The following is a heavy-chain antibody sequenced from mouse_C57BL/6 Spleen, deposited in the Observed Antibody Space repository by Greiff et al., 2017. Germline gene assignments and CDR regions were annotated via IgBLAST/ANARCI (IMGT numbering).Heavy chain of an antibody. CDR3: AGPLSEGWFAY. J-gene: IGHJ3*01. CDR2: IYPGDGDT. CDR1: GYAFSSYW. V-gene: IGHV1-80*01. Sequence: QVQLQQPGAELVKPGASVKISCKASGYAFSSYWMNWVKQRPGKGLEWIGQIYPGDGDTNYNGKFKGKATLTADTASSTAYMQLSSLSSEDSAVYFCAGPLSEGWFAYWGQGTLVTVSA. D-gene: IGHD6-5*01.